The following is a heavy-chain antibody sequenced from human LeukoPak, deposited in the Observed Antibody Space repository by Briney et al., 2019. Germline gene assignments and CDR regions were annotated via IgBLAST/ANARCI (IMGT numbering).Heavy chain of an antibody. V-gene: IGHV3-21*06. CDR1: GFAFSTYT. D-gene: IGHD3-22*01. CDR3: LRGDSRDF. J-gene: IGHJ4*02. CDR2: INSGGTTT. Sequence: GGSLGLSCAACGFAFSTYTMNWARHSPGKGLEWVASINSGGTTTHYADSVKGRFTISRDNAQNVLYLQMNGLRADDAAVYYCLRGDSRDFWGQGTLVTVSS.